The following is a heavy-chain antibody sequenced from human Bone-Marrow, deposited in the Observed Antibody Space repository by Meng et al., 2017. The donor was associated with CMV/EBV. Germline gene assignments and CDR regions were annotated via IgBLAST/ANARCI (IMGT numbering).Heavy chain of an antibody. V-gene: IGHV3-21*01. D-gene: IGHD3-10*01. CDR1: GFTFSSYS. CDR2: ISSSSSYI. CDR3: ARGGEGGIMVRGAVDY. Sequence: GGSLRLSCAASGFTFSSYSMNWVRQAPGKGLEWVSSISSSSSYIYYADSVKGRFTISRDNAKNSLYLQMNSLRAEDTAVYYCARGGEGGIMVRGAVDYWGQGTLVTVSS. J-gene: IGHJ4*02.